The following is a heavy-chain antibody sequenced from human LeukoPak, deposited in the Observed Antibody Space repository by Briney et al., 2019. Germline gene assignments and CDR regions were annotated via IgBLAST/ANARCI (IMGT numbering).Heavy chain of an antibody. CDR3: ARDDGDYVWGSYRYYFDY. CDR1: GFILSSYA. J-gene: IGHJ4*02. D-gene: IGHD3-16*02. V-gene: IGHV3-23*01. CDR2: ISGGGGGT. Sequence: GGSLRLSCAASGFILSSYAMSWVRQAPGKGLEWVSGISGGGGGTYFADSVKGRFTISRDNAKNSLYLQMNSLRAEDTAVYYCARDDGDYVWGSYRYYFDYWGQGTLVTVSS.